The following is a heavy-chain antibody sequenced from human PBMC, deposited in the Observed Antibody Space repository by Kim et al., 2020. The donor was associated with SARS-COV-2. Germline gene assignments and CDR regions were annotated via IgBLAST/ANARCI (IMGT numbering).Heavy chain of an antibody. Sequence: GGSLRLSCAGSGFTFSDYYMTWIRQAPGKGLESLSYISGNSRDTNYADSVRGRFTISRDNTKNSLYLQMNSLRVEETAVYYCTRDPRAADYWGQGTLVTVSS. CDR2: ISGNSRDT. V-gene: IGHV3-11*05. CDR1: GFTFSDYY. D-gene: IGHD6-25*01. CDR3: TRDPRAADY. J-gene: IGHJ4*02.